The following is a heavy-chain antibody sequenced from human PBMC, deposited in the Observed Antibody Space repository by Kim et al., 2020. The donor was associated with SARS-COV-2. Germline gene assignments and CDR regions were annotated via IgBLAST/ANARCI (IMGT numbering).Heavy chain of an antibody. CDR3: AKGIEVGSVRPAFDI. CDR2: VSGAGGSR. Sequence: GGSLRLSCAASGFTFANYAMTWVRQAPGKGLEWVSVVSGAGGSRYYADSVKGRFIISRDNSKNTLYLQVNSLRAEDTAAYHCAKGIEVGSVRPAFDIWGQGTMVTVS. CDR1: GFTFANYA. J-gene: IGHJ3*02. D-gene: IGHD3-22*01. V-gene: IGHV3-23*01.